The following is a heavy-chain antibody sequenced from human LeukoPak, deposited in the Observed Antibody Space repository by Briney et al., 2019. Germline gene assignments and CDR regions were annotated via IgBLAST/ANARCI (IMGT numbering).Heavy chain of an antibody. CDR1: GFNFSIYG. CDR3: VKEQGDCPGSRCYLRFLEY. J-gene: IGHJ4*02. Sequence: GGSLRLSCAASGFNFSIYGMHWLRQAPGKGLEWVTFVRYDQSATVYADSVQGRFATSRDNSKNTVYLQMNSLRVEDTALYFCVKEQGDCPGSRCYLRFLEYWGQGTLVIVSS. CDR2: VRYDQSAT. V-gene: IGHV3-30*02. D-gene: IGHD3-3*01.